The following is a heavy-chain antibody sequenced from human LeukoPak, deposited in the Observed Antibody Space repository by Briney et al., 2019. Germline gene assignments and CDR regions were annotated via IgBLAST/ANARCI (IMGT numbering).Heavy chain of an antibody. D-gene: IGHD6-19*01. V-gene: IGHV3-20*04. Sequence: GGSLRLSCAASGFTFSSYSMSWVRQAPGKGLEWVSGIIWSGGSTGYADSVKGRFTISRDNAKNSLYLQMNSLRAEDTAVYYCARDGMAVAGTAGQDYWGQGTLVTVSS. CDR3: ARDGMAVAGTAGQDY. J-gene: IGHJ4*02. CDR1: GFTFSSYS. CDR2: IIWSGGST.